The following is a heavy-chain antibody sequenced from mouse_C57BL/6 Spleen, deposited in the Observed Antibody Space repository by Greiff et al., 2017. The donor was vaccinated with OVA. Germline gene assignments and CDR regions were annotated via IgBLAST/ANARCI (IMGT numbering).Heavy chain of an antibody. V-gene: IGHV1-64*01. CDR1: GYTFTSYW. CDR3: ARGIYYEYEGY. D-gene: IGHD2-4*01. Sequence: VQLQQPGAELVKPGASVKLSCEASGYTFTSYWMHWVKQRPGQGLEWIGMIHPNSGSTKYHEKFKSKATLTVDKSSSTAYMQLSSLTSEDSAVYYGARGIYYEYEGYWGQGTTLTVSS. J-gene: IGHJ2*01. CDR2: IHPNSGST.